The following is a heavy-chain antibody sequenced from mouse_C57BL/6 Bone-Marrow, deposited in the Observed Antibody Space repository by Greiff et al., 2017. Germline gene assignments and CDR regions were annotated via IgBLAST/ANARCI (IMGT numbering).Heavy chain of an antibody. CDR2: IYPRSGNT. V-gene: IGHV1-81*01. Sequence: QVQLQQSGAELARPGASVKLSCKASGYTFTSYGISWVKQRTGQGLEWIGEIYPRSGNTYYNEKFKGKATLTADKSSSTAYMELRSLTSEDSAVYFCASPGSGYDYFAYWGQGTTLTVSS. D-gene: IGHD3-2*02. CDR3: ASPGSGYDYFAY. CDR1: GYTFTSYG. J-gene: IGHJ2*01.